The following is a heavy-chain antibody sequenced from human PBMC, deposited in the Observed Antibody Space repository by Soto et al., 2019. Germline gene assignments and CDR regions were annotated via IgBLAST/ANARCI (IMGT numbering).Heavy chain of an antibody. D-gene: IGHD2-15*01. CDR2: IYPGDSDT. CDR1: GYSFTSYW. J-gene: IGHJ6*02. CDR3: ARTYRWSYYYYYGMDV. Sequence: GESLKISCKGSGYSFTSYWIGWVRQMPGKGLEWMGIIYPGDSDTRYSPSFQGQVTISADKSISTAYLQWSSLKASDTAIYYCARTYRWSYYYYYGMDVWGQGTTVTVSS. V-gene: IGHV5-51*01.